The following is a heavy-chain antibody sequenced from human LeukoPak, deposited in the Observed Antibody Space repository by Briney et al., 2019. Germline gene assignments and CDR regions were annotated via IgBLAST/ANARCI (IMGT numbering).Heavy chain of an antibody. CDR1: ADIFSSYA. V-gene: IGHV1-69*04. Sequence: ASVKVSCKTSADIFSSYAINWVRQAPGQGLEWMGRIIPLTGVVNYGQKLQTRVTISADKSTSTAYMEVSSLRLEDTAVYFCARERRCSAGSCYAADLDSWGQGTPVTVSS. CDR2: IIPLTGVV. CDR3: ARERRCSAGSCYAADLDS. J-gene: IGHJ4*02. D-gene: IGHD2-15*01.